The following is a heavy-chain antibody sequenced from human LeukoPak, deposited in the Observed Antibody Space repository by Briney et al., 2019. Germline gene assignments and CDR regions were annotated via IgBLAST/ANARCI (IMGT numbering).Heavy chain of an antibody. D-gene: IGHD3-22*01. CDR1: GGSISSYY. CDR3: AREYYGGSGYYNDY. V-gene: IGHV4-59*01. CDR2: ISYSGGP. J-gene: IGHJ4*02. Sequence: KPSETLSLTCTVSGGSISSYYWSWIRQPAGKGLEWIGYISYSGGPNYNPSHKSRVTISVDTSKNQFSLKLTSVTAADTAVYYCAREYYGGSGYYNDYWGQGALVTVSS.